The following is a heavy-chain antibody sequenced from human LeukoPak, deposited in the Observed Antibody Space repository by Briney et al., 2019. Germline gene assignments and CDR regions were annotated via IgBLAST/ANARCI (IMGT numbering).Heavy chain of an antibody. CDR3: AAGQVRGVIRYYYYYGMDV. CDR2: IVVGRGNT. D-gene: IGHD3-10*01. J-gene: IGHJ6*02. CDR1: GFTFTNSA. Sequence: SVKVSCKASGFTFTNSAVQWVGQARGQRLEWIGWIVVGRGNTNYAQKFQERVTITRDMSTSTAYMELSSLRSEDTAVYYCAAGQVRGVIRYYYYYGMDVWGQGTTVTVSS. V-gene: IGHV1-58*01.